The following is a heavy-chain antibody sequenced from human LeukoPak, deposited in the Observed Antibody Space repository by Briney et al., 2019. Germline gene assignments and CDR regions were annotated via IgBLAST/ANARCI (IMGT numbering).Heavy chain of an antibody. CDR1: GASINSSSYY. CDR2: IFFSGSR. D-gene: IGHD4-11*01. CDR3: AKHDYPYSNYFFDL. Sequence: SETLSLTCTVSGASINSSSYYWGWLRQPPGKGLEWIGSIFFSGSRYYNPSLRGRVAISVHTSKDQMSLHLSSVTAADTAVYFCAKHDYPYSNYFFDLWGPGKLVAVSS. V-gene: IGHV4-39*01. J-gene: IGHJ4*02.